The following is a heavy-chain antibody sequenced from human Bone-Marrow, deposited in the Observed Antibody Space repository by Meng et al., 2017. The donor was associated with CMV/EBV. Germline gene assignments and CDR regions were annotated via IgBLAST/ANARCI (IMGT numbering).Heavy chain of an antibody. D-gene: IGHD2-2*01. J-gene: IGHJ6*02. CDR1: SGFTLSGYA. Sequence: GESLKISCVASSGFTLSGYAMHWVRQSPGEGLEWLALISYDGSTEYYADAVRGRFSICRDNSKNTLYVHMRSLRPEDTAIYYCERDVPTLGYAGMDVWGQGTTVTVSS. CDR3: ERDVPTLGYAGMDV. V-gene: IGHV3-30*04. CDR2: ISYDGSTE.